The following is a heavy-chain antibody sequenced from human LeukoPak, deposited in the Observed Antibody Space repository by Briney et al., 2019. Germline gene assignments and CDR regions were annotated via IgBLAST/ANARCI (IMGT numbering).Heavy chain of an antibody. J-gene: IGHJ4*02. Sequence: GASVKVSCKASGYTFTSYGISWVRQAPGQGLEWMGWISAYNGNTNYAQKLQGRVTMTTDTSRSTAYMELRSLRSDDKTVYYCARVLVKIHYDFWSGYYSHYFDYWGQGTLVTVSS. CDR2: ISAYNGNT. D-gene: IGHD3-3*01. CDR3: ARVLVKIHYDFWSGYYSHYFDY. CDR1: GYTFTSYG. V-gene: IGHV1-18*01.